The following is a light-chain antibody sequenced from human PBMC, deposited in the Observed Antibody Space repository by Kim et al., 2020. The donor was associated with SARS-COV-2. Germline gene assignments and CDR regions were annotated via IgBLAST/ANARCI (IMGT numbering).Light chain of an antibody. Sequence: CLVPGERAALSGSTSQSVSQNLAWYQQKPGQAPRLLIYGASTRATGVPARFSGSGSGTEFTLTISSLQSGEFAVYYCQQYNDWSTFGQGTKVDIK. V-gene: IGKV3-15*01. CDR2: GAS. J-gene: IGKJ1*01. CDR1: QSVSQN. CDR3: QQYNDWST.